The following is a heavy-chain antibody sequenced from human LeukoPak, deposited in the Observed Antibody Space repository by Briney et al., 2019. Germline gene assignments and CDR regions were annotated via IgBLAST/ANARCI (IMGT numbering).Heavy chain of an antibody. D-gene: IGHD4-17*01. CDR2: ISSGGSSL. V-gene: IGHV3-74*01. CDR3: AREEHNGDYPMNS. Sequence: GGSLRLSCAASGFTITNSWMHWVRQAPGKGLVWVSRISSGGSSLEYADSVRGRFTISRDIAKNTLYLQMSSLRPEDTAVYYGAREEHNGDYPMNSWGHGPLVSVSS. CDR1: GFTITNSW. J-gene: IGHJ5*01.